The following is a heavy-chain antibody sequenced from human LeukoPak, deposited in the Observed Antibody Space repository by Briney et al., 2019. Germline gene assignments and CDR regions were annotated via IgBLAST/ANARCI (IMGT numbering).Heavy chain of an antibody. J-gene: IGHJ4*02. D-gene: IGHD3-22*01. Sequence: PGGSLRLSCAASGFTFSDYYMSWIRQAPGRGLEWVAVISDDGSDKRYADSVKGRFTISRDNSKKTLYLQMNSPRPEDTALYFCARKDDSCGYPFDYWGQGTLVTVSP. CDR3: ARKDDSCGYPFDY. CDR1: GFTFSDYY. CDR2: ISDDGSDK. V-gene: IGHV3-30-3*01.